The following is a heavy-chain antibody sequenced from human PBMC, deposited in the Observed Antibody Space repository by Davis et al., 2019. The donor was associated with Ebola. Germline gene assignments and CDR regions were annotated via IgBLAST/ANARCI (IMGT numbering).Heavy chain of an antibody. CDR1: GFSFGTYG. CDR3: ARYCHYTDCSYFDC. V-gene: IGHV3-23*01. J-gene: IGHJ4*02. CDR2: FSTSEGHT. D-gene: IGHD2-15*01. Sequence: GESLKISCTAFGFSFGTYGMHWVRQAPGKGLEWVSTFSTSEGHTHYSDSVRGRFTISRDNSKNTLYLQMNSLRAEDTATYYCARYCHYTDCSYFDCWGQGTMVAVSS.